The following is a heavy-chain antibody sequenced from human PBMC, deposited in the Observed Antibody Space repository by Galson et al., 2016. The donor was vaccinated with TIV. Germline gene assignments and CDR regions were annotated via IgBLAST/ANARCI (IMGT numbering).Heavy chain of an antibody. CDR2: ISLSGSHT. V-gene: IGHV3-23*01. CDR1: GFAFNFYV. J-gene: IGHJ3*01. D-gene: IGHD1-26*01. Sequence: SLRLSCAASGFAFNFYVMTWVRQGPGKGLEWVSTISLSGSHTYFADSVKGRFTISRDNFKNTMYLHMDSLRAEDTADYYCAKSVKSADYSWDALGFWGRGTTVTVSS. CDR3: AKSVKSADYSWDALGF.